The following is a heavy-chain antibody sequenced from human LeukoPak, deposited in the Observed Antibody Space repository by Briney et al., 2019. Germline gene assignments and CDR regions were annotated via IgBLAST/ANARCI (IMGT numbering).Heavy chain of an antibody. CDR1: GESSSGFY. Sequence: SETLSLTCTFSGESSSGFYWSWIRQPPRKGLEWIGYIYYSGSTNYNPSLKSRVTVSVDTSKNQFSLKLSSVTAADTAVYYCARGVVIAPQTFDYWGQGTLVTVSS. CDR3: ARGVVIAPQTFDY. J-gene: IGHJ4*02. V-gene: IGHV4-59*01. D-gene: IGHD2-21*01. CDR2: IYYSGST.